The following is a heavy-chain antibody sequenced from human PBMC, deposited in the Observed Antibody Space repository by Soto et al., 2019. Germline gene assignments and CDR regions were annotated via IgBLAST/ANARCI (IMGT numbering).Heavy chain of an antibody. D-gene: IGHD4-17*01. J-gene: IGHJ5*02. V-gene: IGHV4-59*08. CDR2: IYYSGST. CDR1: GGSISSYY. CDR3: ARASTVTTRGSRNNWFDP. Sequence: QVQLQESGPGLVKPSETLSLTCTVSGGSISSYYWSWIRQPPGKGLEWIGYIYYSGSTNYNPSLKSRVTIEVDTSKNQFSLKLSSVTAADTAVYYCARASTVTTRGSRNNWFDPWGQGTLVTVSS.